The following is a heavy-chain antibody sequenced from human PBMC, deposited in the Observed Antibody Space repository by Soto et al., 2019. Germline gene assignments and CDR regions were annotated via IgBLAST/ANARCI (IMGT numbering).Heavy chain of an antibody. CDR1: GFTFSDYY. CDR3: ASSTNTVTSEVDAFDI. CDR2: ISSSGSTI. Sequence: GGSLRLSCAASGFTFSDYYMSWIRQAPGKGLEWVSYISSSGSTIYYADSVKGRFTISRDNAKNSLYLQMNSLRAEDTAVYYCASSTNTVTSEVDAFDIWGQGTMVTVSS. J-gene: IGHJ3*02. D-gene: IGHD4-17*01. V-gene: IGHV3-11*01.